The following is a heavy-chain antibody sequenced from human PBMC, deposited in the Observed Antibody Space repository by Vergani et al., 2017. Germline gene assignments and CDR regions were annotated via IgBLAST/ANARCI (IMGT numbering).Heavy chain of an antibody. Sequence: EVQLVESGGGLVQPGGSLRLSCAASGFTFSSYAMHWVRQAPGKGLEYVSAISSNGGSTYYANSVKGRFTISRDNSKNTLYLQMGSLRAEDMAVYYCARDGAYCSSTSCYAGRLGYYFDYWGQGTLVTVSS. CDR1: GFTFSSYA. CDR2: ISSNGGST. J-gene: IGHJ4*02. V-gene: IGHV3-64*01. CDR3: ARDGAYCSSTSCYAGRLGYYFDY. D-gene: IGHD2-2*01.